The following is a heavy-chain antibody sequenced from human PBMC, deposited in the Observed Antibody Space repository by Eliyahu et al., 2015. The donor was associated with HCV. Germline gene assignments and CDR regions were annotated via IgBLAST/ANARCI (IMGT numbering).Heavy chain of an antibody. CDR1: GFSXSTSGVG. Sequence: QITLKESGPTLVKPTQTLTLTCTFSGFSXSTSGVGVGWIRQPPGKALEWLALIYWNDDKRYSPSLKSRLTITKDTSKNQVVLTMTNMDPVDTATYYCAHRPMVRGVKDAXDIWGQGTMVTVSX. D-gene: IGHD3-10*01. CDR2: IYWNDDK. V-gene: IGHV2-5*01. J-gene: IGHJ3*02. CDR3: AHRPMVRGVKDAXDI.